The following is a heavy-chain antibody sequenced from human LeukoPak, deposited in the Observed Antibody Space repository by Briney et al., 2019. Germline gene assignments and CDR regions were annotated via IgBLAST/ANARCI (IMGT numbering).Heavy chain of an antibody. Sequence: GGSLRLSCAASGFTFSSYAMSWVRQAPGKGLEWVSSISSGGTYKYYADSVKGRFTISRDNAQNSLYLQMNSLRAEDSSVYYCARPTTVTTISADAFDIWGQGTMVTVSS. CDR2: ISSGGTYK. J-gene: IGHJ3*02. CDR1: GFTFSSYA. CDR3: ARPTTVTTISADAFDI. V-gene: IGHV3-21*01. D-gene: IGHD4-17*01.